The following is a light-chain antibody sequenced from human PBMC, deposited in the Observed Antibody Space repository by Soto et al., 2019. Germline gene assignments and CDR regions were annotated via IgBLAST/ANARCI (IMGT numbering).Light chain of an antibody. CDR1: SSDVGGYNY. J-gene: IGLJ1*01. CDR2: DVG. Sequence: QSVLTQPASVSGSPGQSITISCTGTSSDVGGYNYVSWYQQHPGKAPKFMIYDVGSRPSGVSNRFSGSKSGNTASLTISGLQAEDEADYYCCSYTTSNTRQIVFGTGTKLTVL. CDR3: CSYTTSNTRQIV. V-gene: IGLV2-14*03.